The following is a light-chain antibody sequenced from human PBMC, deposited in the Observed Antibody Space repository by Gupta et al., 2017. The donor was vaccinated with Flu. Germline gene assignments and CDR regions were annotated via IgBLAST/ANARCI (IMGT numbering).Light chain of an antibody. CDR2: DVT. J-gene: IGLJ1*01. V-gene: IGLV2-11*01. CDR1: SSDVGSSNP. CDR3: SSHAGRVTWV. Sequence: QSAPTQPRSVSGSPGQSATISCTGTSSDVGSSNPVSWYQQRPGKAPKLILYDVTERPSGVPDRFSGSKSGNTASLSISGLQADDEADYYCSSHAGRVTWVFGTGTTVTVL.